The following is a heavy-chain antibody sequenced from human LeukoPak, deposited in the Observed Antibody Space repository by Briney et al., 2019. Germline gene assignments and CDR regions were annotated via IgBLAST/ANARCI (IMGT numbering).Heavy chain of an antibody. V-gene: IGHV4-30-2*01. CDR3: ARDHRGTGEDY. Sequence: SETLSLTCTVSGGSISSGGYYWSWIRQPPGKGLEWIGYIYHSGSTYYNPSLKSRVTISVDRSKNQFSLKLSSVTAADTAVYYCARDHRGTGEDYWGQGTLVTVSS. CDR2: IYHSGST. D-gene: IGHD3-10*01. J-gene: IGHJ4*02. CDR1: GGSISSGGYY.